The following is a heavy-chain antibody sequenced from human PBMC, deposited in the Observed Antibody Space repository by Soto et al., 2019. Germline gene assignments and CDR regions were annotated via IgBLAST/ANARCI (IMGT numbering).Heavy chain of an antibody. J-gene: IGHJ6*02. CDR2: ISAYNGNT. CDR1: GYTFTSYG. D-gene: IGHD6-19*01. Sequence: ASVKVSCKASGYTFTSYGISWVRQAPGQGLEWMGWISAYNGNTNYAQKLQGRVTMTTDTSTSTAYMELRSLRSDDTAVYYCARGKEEVALADYYYYGLDVCAQRTTVPGSS. CDR3: ARGKEEVALADYYYYGLDV. V-gene: IGHV1-18*01.